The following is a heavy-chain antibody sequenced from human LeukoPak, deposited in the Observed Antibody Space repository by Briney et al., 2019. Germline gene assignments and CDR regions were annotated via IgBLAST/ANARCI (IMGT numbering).Heavy chain of an antibody. Sequence: GGSLRLSCAASGFTFSSYGMHWVRQAPGKGLEWVAVISYDGSNKYYADSVKGRFTISRDNSKNTLYLQMNSLRAEDTAVYYCAKVGGSYYDFFDYWGQGALVTVSS. CDR2: ISYDGSNK. D-gene: IGHD1-26*01. V-gene: IGHV3-30*18. CDR3: AKVGGSYYDFFDY. J-gene: IGHJ4*02. CDR1: GFTFSSYG.